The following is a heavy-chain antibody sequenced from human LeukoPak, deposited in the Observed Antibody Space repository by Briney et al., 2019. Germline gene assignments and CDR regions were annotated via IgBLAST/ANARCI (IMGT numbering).Heavy chain of an antibody. Sequence: PSETLSLTCTVSRGSISYYYWSWIRQFPGKGREWIGYIYTGGSTKYNPSLKSRVTISVDTSKNQFSLKLTSVTAADTALYYCARAPAGCGGTCSFDYWGQGTLVTVSS. J-gene: IGHJ4*02. D-gene: IGHD2-15*01. CDR2: IYTGGST. CDR3: ARAPAGCGGTCSFDY. V-gene: IGHV4-4*09. CDR1: RGSISYYY.